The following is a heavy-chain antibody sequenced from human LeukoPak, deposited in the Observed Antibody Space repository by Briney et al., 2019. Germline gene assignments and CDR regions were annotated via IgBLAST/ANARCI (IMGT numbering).Heavy chain of an antibody. V-gene: IGHV3-23*01. D-gene: IGHD1-26*01. Sequence: ETLSLTCTVSGGSISSYYWSWVRQAPGKGLEWVSAISGSGGSTYYADSVKGRFTISRDNSKNTLYLQMNSLRAEDTAVYYCAKDRSSGPPVDYWGQGTLVTVSS. CDR1: GGSISSYY. CDR3: AKDRSSGPPVDY. J-gene: IGHJ4*02. CDR2: ISGSGGST.